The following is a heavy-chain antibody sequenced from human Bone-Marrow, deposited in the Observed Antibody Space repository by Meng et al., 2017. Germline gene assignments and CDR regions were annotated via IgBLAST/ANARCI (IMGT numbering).Heavy chain of an antibody. J-gene: IGHJ6*02. V-gene: IGHV4-34*01. Sequence: SETLSLTCAVYGGSFIGYYWSWIRQPPGKGMEWIGEINHSGSTNYNPSLKSRVTISVDTSKNQFSLKLSSVTAADTAVYYCAREVLAYSSSYMDVWGQGTTVTVSS. CDR2: INHSGST. CDR3: AREVLAYSSSYMDV. CDR1: GGSFIGYY. D-gene: IGHD6-13*01.